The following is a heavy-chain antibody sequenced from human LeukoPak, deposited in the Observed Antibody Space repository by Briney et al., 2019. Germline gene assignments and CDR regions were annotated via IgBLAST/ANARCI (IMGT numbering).Heavy chain of an antibody. CDR3: ARSPGYYDFWSGYFDY. CDR2: IYHSGST. J-gene: IGHJ4*02. D-gene: IGHD3-3*01. V-gene: IGHV4-38-2*01. Sequence: PSETLSLTCAVSGYSISSGYYWGWIRQPPGKGLEWIGSIYHSGSTYYNPSLKSRVTISVDTSKNQFSLKLSSVTAADTAVYYCARSPGYYDFWSGYFDYWGQGTLVTVSS. CDR1: GYSISSGYY.